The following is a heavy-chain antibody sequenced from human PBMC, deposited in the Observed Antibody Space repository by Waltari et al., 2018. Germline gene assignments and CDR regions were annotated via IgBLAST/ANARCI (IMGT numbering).Heavy chain of an antibody. CDR3: ARDWPYYYDSSGYS. CDR2: IYSGGST. V-gene: IGHV3-53*01. D-gene: IGHD3-22*01. J-gene: IGHJ4*02. Sequence: EVQLVESGGGLIQPGGSLRLSCAASGFTVSSHYMSWVRQAPGKGLEWVSVIYSGGSTYYADSVKGRFTISRDNSKNTLYLQMNSLRAEDTAVYYCARDWPYYYDSSGYSWGQGTLVTVSS. CDR1: GFTVSSHY.